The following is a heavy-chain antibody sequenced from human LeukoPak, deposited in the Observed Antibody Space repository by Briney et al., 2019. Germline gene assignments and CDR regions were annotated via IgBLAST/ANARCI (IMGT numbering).Heavy chain of an antibody. V-gene: IGHV3-30*02. D-gene: IGHD3-22*01. CDR2: IRFDGSIK. CDR1: EFTFSSYG. Sequence: GGSLRLSCAASEFTFSSYGMDWVRQAPGKGLEWVAFIRFDGSIKYYADSVKGRFTISRDNSKNSLYLQMNSLRPEDTAVYYCARCHGYPHYSFDYWGQGTLVTVSS. CDR3: ARCHGYPHYSFDY. J-gene: IGHJ4*02.